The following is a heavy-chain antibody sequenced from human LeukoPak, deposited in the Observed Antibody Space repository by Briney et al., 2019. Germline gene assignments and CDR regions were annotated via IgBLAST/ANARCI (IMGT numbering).Heavy chain of an antibody. Sequence: GGSLRLSCAASGFTVSSNYMSWFRQAPGKGLEWVSVIYSGGSTYYADSVKGRFTISRDNSKNTLYLQMNSLRAEDTAVYYCARAPVSRYYYYGMDVWGQGTTVTVSS. CDR3: ARAPVSRYYYYGMDV. J-gene: IGHJ6*02. CDR2: IYSGGST. V-gene: IGHV3-53*01. CDR1: GFTVSSNY. D-gene: IGHD6-19*01.